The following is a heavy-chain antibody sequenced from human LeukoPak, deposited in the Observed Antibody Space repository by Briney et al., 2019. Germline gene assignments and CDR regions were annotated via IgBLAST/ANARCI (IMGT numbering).Heavy chain of an antibody. V-gene: IGHV3-23*01. CDR2: ISGSGGST. J-gene: IGHJ3*02. Sequence: PGGSLRLSCAASGFTFSSYAMSWVRQAPGKGLEWVSAISGSGGSTYYADSVKGRFTISRDNSKNTLYLQMNSLRAEDTAVYYCAKVADSGGSYYSDAFDIWGQGTMVTVSS. D-gene: IGHD1-26*01. CDR1: GFTFSSYA. CDR3: AKVADSGGSYYSDAFDI.